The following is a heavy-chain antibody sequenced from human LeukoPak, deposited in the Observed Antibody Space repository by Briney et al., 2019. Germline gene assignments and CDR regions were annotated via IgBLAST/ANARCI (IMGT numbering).Heavy chain of an antibody. CDR2: ISYDGSNK. D-gene: IGHD2-2*01. CDR1: GFTFSSYA. Sequence: GGSLRLSCAASGFTFSSYAMHWVRQAPGKGLEWVAVISYDGSNKYYADSVKGRFTISRDNSKNTLYLQMNSLRAEDTAVYYCARDGLVPAASVAFDIWGQGTMVTVSS. CDR3: ARDGLVPAASVAFDI. V-gene: IGHV3-30-3*01. J-gene: IGHJ3*02.